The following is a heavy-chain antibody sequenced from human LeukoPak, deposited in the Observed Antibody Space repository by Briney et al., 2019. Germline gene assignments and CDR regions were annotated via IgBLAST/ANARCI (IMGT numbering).Heavy chain of an antibody. J-gene: IGHJ5*02. CDR3: ARAENSGSGGLDP. V-gene: IGHV3-73*01. CDR1: GFTFSGSA. CDR2: IRSKANSYAT. D-gene: IGHD2-15*01. Sequence: PGGSLRLSCAASGFTFSGSAMHWVRQASGKGLEWVGRIRSKANSYATAYAASVKGRFTISRDNAKNSLYLDMSSLRADGTAVYYCARAENSGSGGLDPWGQGTLVTVSS.